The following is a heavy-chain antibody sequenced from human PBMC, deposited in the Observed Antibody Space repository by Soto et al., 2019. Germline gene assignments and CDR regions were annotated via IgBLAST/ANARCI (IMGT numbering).Heavy chain of an antibody. CDR2: ISAYNGNT. V-gene: IGHV1-18*04. CDR1: GYTFTSYG. D-gene: IGHD3-3*01. Sequence: GASVKVSCKASGYTFTSYGISWVRQAPGQGLEWIGWISAYNGNTNYAQKLQGRVTMTTDTSTSTAYMELRSLRSDDTAVYYCARATPPPGFLEWFRPYGMDVWGKGTTVTVSS. CDR3: ARATPPPGFLEWFRPYGMDV. J-gene: IGHJ6*04.